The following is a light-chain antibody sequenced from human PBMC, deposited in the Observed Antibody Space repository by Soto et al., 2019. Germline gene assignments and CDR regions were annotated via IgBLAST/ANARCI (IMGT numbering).Light chain of an antibody. V-gene: IGLV2-8*01. CDR1: SSDVGGYNY. Sequence: QSVLTQPPSASGSPGQSVTISCTGTSSDVGGYNYVSWYQQHPGKAPKLMIYEVSKRPSGVPDRFSGSKSGNTASLTVSGLQAEDEADYYCSSSFRVFGGGTKLTVL. CDR3: SSSFRV. J-gene: IGLJ3*02. CDR2: EVS.